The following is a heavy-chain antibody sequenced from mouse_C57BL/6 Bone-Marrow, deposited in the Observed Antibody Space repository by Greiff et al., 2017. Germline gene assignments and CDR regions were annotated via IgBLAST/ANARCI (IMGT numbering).Heavy chain of an antibody. CDR1: GYTFTSYG. J-gene: IGHJ3*01. CDR3: ARPLLLRYHQAWFAY. CDR2: IYPRSGNT. Sequence: VMLVESGAELARPGASVKLSCKASGYTFTSYGISWVKQRTGQGLEWIGEIYPRSGNTYYNEKFKGKATLTADKSSSTAYMELRSLTSEDSAVXFCARPLLLRYHQAWFAYWGQGTLVTVSA. D-gene: IGHD1-1*01. V-gene: IGHV1-81*01.